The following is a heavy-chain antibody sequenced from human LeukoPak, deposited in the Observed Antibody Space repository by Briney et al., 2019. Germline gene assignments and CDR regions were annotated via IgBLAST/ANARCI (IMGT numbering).Heavy chain of an antibody. D-gene: IGHD4-17*01. CDR1: GFTFSSYG. CDR3: ARDWFDGDYDRFDY. V-gene: IGHV3-33*01. Sequence: GRSLRLSCAASGFTFSSYGMHWVRQAPGKGLEWVAVIWYDGSNKYYADSVKGRFTISRDNLKNTLYLQMNSLRAEDTAVYYCARDWFDGDYDRFDYWGQGTLVTVSS. J-gene: IGHJ4*02. CDR2: IWYDGSNK.